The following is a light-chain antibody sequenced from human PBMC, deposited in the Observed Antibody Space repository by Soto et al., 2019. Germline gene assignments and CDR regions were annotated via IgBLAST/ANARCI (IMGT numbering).Light chain of an antibody. Sequence: ESVLTRSPGTLSLSPGERVTLSCRASQSISSNYLAWCQQRPGQAPRLLIYGASTRAAGIPDRFSGSGSGTDFTLTITRLEPEDSAVYFCQQYTGPPTTFGQGTLLEIK. CDR1: QSISSNY. V-gene: IGKV3-20*01. CDR2: GAS. J-gene: IGKJ5*01. CDR3: QQYTGPPTT.